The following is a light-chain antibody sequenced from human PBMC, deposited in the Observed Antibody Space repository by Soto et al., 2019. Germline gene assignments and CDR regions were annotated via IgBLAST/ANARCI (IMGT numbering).Light chain of an antibody. J-gene: IGKJ2*01. V-gene: IGKV1-5*01. Sequence: DIQMTQSPSTLSASVGDRVTITCRASQIISNWLAWYQQKPGKAPKLLISGASSLESGVPSRFSGSGSGTEFTLTISSLQPDDFATYYCQQYDSYSYTFGQGTKMEIK. CDR1: QIISNW. CDR3: QQYDSYSYT. CDR2: GAS.